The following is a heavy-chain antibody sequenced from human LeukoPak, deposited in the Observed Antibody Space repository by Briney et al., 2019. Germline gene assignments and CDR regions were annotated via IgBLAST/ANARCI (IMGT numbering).Heavy chain of an antibody. Sequence: ASVKVSCKASGYTFTGYYMHWVQQAPGQGLEWMGWINPNSGGTNYAQKFQGRVTMTRDTSISTAYMELSRLRSDDTAVYYCARAHLAAAGTPTSDYWGQGTLVTVSS. CDR3: ARAHLAAAGTPTSDY. CDR2: INPNSGGT. D-gene: IGHD6-13*01. V-gene: IGHV1-2*02. J-gene: IGHJ4*02. CDR1: GYTFTGYY.